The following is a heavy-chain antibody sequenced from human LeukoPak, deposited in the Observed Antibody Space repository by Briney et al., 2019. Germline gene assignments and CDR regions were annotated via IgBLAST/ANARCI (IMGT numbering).Heavy chain of an antibody. CDR3: ASRIPYDSSSY. Sequence: GGSLRLSCAASGFTFSSYWMHWVRQAPGKGLVCVSRISSDGSSTEYADSVRGRFTISRDNAKNTLYLQMNSLRAEDTAVYYCASRIPYDSSSYWGQGTLVTVSS. CDR1: GFTFSSYW. V-gene: IGHV3-74*01. CDR2: ISSDGSST. J-gene: IGHJ4*02. D-gene: IGHD3-22*01.